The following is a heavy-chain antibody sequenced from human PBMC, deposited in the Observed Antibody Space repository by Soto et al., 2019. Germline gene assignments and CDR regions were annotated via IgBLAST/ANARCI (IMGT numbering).Heavy chain of an antibody. CDR3: ARGGNYDFWSGVPWFDP. Sequence: SETLSLTCTVSGGPISSGDYYWSWIRQPPGKGLEWIGYIYYSGSTYYKQSLKSRVTISVDTSKNKFSLKLNSVTAADTAVYYCARGGNYDFWSGVPWFDPWGQGTLVTVSS. CDR2: IYYSGST. V-gene: IGHV4-30-4*01. J-gene: IGHJ5*02. CDR1: GGPISSGDYY. D-gene: IGHD3-3*01.